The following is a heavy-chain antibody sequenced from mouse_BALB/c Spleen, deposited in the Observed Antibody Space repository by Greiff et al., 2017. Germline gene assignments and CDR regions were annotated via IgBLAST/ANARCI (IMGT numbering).Heavy chain of an antibody. Sequence: EVQVVESGGGLVKPGGSLKLSCAASGFTFSDYYMYWVRQTPEKRLEWVATISDGGSYTYYPDSVKGRFTISRDNAKNNLYLQMSSLKSEDTAMYYCARGGYGNYVFAYWGQGTLVTVSA. CDR3: ARGGYGNYVFAY. D-gene: IGHD2-10*02. J-gene: IGHJ3*01. CDR1: GFTFSDYY. V-gene: IGHV5-4*02. CDR2: ISDGGSYT.